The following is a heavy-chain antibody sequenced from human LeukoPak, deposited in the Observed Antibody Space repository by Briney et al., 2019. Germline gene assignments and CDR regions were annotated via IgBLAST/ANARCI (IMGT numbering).Heavy chain of an antibody. CDR3: ARHKSVTYDAFDL. CDR1: GGSITSSSYY. CDR2: VYYTGGT. J-gene: IGHJ3*01. V-gene: IGHV4-39*01. Sequence: PSETLSLTCSVSGGSITSSSYYWGWIRQPPEKGLEWIGSVYYTGGTYYSPSLKSRVTISVDTSKNQFSLNLSSVTAADTAVYYCARHKSVTYDAFDLWGRGTMVTVSS. D-gene: IGHD2-21*02.